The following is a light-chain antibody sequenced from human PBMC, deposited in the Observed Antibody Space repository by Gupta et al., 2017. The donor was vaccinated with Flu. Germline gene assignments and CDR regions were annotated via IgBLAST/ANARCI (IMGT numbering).Light chain of an antibody. CDR2: RAS. Sequence: DIQVTQSPITLSASVGDRFTITCRASQSNNNWLSWYQQKPGKAPKLLIYRASSLESGVPSRFSGSGSGTEFTLTISSLQPDDFATYYCQQYNSYRYSFGQGTKLEIK. V-gene: IGKV1-5*03. CDR1: QSNNNW. J-gene: IGKJ2*03. CDR3: QQYNSYRYS.